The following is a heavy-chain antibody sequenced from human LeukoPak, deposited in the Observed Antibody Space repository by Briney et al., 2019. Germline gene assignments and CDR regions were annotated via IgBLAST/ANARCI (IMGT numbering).Heavy chain of an antibody. D-gene: IGHD1-26*01. CDR3: ASPRVGATAFDI. J-gene: IGHJ3*02. CDR1: GYSFTTYW. CDR2: INPGDSDT. Sequence: GESLKISCKGSGYSFTTYWIGWVRQMPGKGLEYLGIINPGDSDTRYSPSFQGQVTISVDKSISTAYLQWSSLKASDTAMYYCASPRVGATAFDIWGQGTLVTVSS. V-gene: IGHV5-51*01.